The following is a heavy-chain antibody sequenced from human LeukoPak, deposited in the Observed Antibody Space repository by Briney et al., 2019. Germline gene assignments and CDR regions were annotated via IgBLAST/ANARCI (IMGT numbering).Heavy chain of an antibody. CDR2: IYYSGNT. J-gene: IGHJ4*02. Sequence: SETLSLTCTVSGGSINSDYWSWIRQPPGKGLEWIGYIYYSGNTKYNPSLKSRLTMSVDASKHQFSLKLSSVTAADTAVYYCARDFDSWGQGILVTVSS. CDR3: ARDFDS. V-gene: IGHV4-59*12. CDR1: GGSINSDY.